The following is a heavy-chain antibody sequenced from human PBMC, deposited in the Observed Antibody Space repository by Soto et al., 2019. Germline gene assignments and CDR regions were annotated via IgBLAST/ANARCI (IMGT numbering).Heavy chain of an antibody. Sequence: GGSLRLSCAASGFTFSSYGMHWVRQAPGKGLEWVAVIWYDGSNKYYADSVKGRFTISRDNSKNTLYLQMNSLRAEDTAVYYCARPGPCSGGSCPSRKYYFDYWGQGTLVTVSS. CDR2: IWYDGSNK. D-gene: IGHD2-15*01. CDR3: ARPGPCSGGSCPSRKYYFDY. V-gene: IGHV3-33*01. J-gene: IGHJ4*02. CDR1: GFTFSSYG.